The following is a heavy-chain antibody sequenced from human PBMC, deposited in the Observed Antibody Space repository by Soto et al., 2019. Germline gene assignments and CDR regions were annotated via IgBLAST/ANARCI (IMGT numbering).Heavy chain of an antibody. Sequence: GESLKISCNGSGYSFTSYWMGWVRQMPGKVLEWLGIIYPGDSDTRYSPSFQGQVTISADKSISTAYLQWSSLKASDTAMYYCARHGGGAQPVGYYYCGMDVWGQGXTVTV. CDR1: GYSFTSYW. CDR2: IYPGDSDT. D-gene: IGHD3-16*01. V-gene: IGHV5-51*01. J-gene: IGHJ6*02. CDR3: ARHGGGAQPVGYYYCGMDV.